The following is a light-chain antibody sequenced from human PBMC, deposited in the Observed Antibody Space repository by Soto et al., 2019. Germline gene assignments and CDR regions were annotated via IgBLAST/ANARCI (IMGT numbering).Light chain of an antibody. CDR3: TQYNYWPLRT. Sequence: EVVMTQSPATLSVSPGERATLSCRASQTINSNLAWYQQKPGQAPRLLIHGATTRATGIPGRFSGSGSGTEFTLTISSLQSEDIAVYYCTQYNYWPLRTFGQGIKVEIX. CDR2: GAT. CDR1: QTINSN. J-gene: IGKJ1*01. V-gene: IGKV3-15*01.